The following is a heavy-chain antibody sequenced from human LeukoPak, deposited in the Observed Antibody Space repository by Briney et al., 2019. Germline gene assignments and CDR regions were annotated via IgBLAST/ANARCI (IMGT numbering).Heavy chain of an antibody. D-gene: IGHD1-26*01. CDR2: ISGSSSTI. CDR3: ARGGATTLEY. Sequence: GGSLILSCAASGFIFRNYGINWVRQAPGRGLEWVSYISGSSSTIKYADSVKGRFTISRDNAKNSLYLQMNSLRDEDTAVYYCARGGATTLEYWGQGTLVTVSS. J-gene: IGHJ4*02. CDR1: GFIFRNYG. V-gene: IGHV3-48*02.